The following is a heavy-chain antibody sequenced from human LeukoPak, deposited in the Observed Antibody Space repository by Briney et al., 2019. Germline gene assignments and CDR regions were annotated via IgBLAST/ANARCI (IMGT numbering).Heavy chain of an antibody. D-gene: IGHD6-13*01. CDR3: ARDGTYSSSWYDYYYYMDV. CDR2: IYSSASA. Sequence: SETLSLTCTVSGDSISYHYWSWIRQPAGKGLEWIGRIYSSASANYNPSLKSRVTMSLDTSKNQFSLNLTPVTAADTAVYYCARDGTYSSSWYDYYYYMDVWGKGTTVTISS. V-gene: IGHV4-4*07. CDR1: GDSISYHY. J-gene: IGHJ6*03.